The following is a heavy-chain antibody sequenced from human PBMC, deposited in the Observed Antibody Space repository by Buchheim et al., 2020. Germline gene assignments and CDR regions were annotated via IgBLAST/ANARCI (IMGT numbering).Heavy chain of an antibody. CDR3: ARVRRVYDILTGNYYYYGMDV. V-gene: IGHV4-61*02. D-gene: IGHD3-9*01. CDR2: IYTSGST. J-gene: IGHJ6*02. Sequence: QVQLQESGPGLVKPSQTLSLTCTVSGGSISSGSYYWSWIRQPAGKGLEWIGRIYTSGSTNYNPSLTSRVTIAVDTSKNQYSLKLSSVTAADTAVYYCARVRRVYDILTGNYYYYGMDVWGQGTT. CDR1: GGSISSGSYY.